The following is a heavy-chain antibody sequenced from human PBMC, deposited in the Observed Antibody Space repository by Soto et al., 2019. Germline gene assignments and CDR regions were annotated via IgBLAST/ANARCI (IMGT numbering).Heavy chain of an antibody. Sequence: GGSLRLSCAASGFTFSSYGMHWVRQAPGKGLEWVAVIWYDGSNKYYADSVKGRFTISRDNSKNTLYLQMNSLRAEDTAVYYCARDLYYYDSSGYGSNAFDIWGQGTMVTVSS. CDR2: IWYDGSNK. D-gene: IGHD3-22*01. CDR3: ARDLYYYDSSGYGSNAFDI. J-gene: IGHJ3*02. CDR1: GFTFSSYG. V-gene: IGHV3-33*01.